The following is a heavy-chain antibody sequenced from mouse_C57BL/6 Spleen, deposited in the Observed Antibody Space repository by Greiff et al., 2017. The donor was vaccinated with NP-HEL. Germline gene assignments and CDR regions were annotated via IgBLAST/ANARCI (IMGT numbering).Heavy chain of an antibody. CDR3: TRRGYGSITWYFDV. CDR2: IDPETGGT. J-gene: IGHJ1*03. D-gene: IGHD1-1*01. Sequence: VQLQQSGAELVRPGASVTLSCKASGYTFTDYEMHWVKQTPVHGLEWIGAIDPETGGTAYNQKFKGKAILTADKSSSTAYMELRSLTSEDSAVYYCTRRGYGSITWYFDVWGTGTTVTVSS. CDR1: GYTFTDYE. V-gene: IGHV1-15*01.